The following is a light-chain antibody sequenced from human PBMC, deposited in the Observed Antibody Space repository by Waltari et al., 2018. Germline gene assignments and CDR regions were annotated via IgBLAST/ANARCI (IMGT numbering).Light chain of an antibody. CDR2: GVY. V-gene: IGLV2-11*01. CDR1: SSDVGAYDY. Sequence: QSVLTQPRSLSGSPGQSVAISCTGTSSDVGAYDYVSWYQQYPGKAPKVMIYGVYKRPSGVPVRFSGSKSGNTASLTISGLQAEDEADYYCCSYANAKWVFGGGTRLTVL. J-gene: IGLJ3*02. CDR3: CSYANAKWV.